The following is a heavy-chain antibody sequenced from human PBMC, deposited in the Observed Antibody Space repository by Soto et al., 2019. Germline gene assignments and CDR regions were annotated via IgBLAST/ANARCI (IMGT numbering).Heavy chain of an antibody. V-gene: IGHV1-69*01. D-gene: IGHD6-19*01. Sequence: QVQLVQAGAEVKKPGPSVKVSCKASGGTFTSYAISWVRQSPGQGLEWMGGIIPIFGTANYAQKFQGRVTITADESTITAYMELSGLRSEDTGVYYCAQQTGSGWYGLRLDYWGQGTLVTVSS. CDR3: AQQTGSGWYGLRLDY. J-gene: IGHJ4*02. CDR2: IIPIFGTA. CDR1: GGTFTSYA.